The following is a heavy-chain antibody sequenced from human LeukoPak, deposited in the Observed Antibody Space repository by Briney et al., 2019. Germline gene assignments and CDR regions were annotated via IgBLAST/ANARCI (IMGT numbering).Heavy chain of an antibody. J-gene: IGHJ4*02. CDR1: GFTFSTYA. Sequence: GGSLRLSCAASGFTFSTYAMSWVRQAPGKGLEWASGISGSGGSTYYADSVKGRFTISRDNSKNTLYLQMNSLRAEDTAVYYCAKDPLGYSYGYLDYWGQGTLVTVSS. V-gene: IGHV3-23*01. D-gene: IGHD5-18*01. CDR2: ISGSGGST. CDR3: AKDPLGYSYGYLDY.